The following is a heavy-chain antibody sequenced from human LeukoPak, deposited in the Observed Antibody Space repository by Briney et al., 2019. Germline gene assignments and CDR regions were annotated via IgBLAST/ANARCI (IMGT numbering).Heavy chain of an antibody. CDR1: GGSISSYY. Sequence: SETLSLTCTVSGGSISSYYWSWIRQPPGKGLEWIGYIYYSGSTNYNPSLKSRVTISVDTSKNQFSLKLSSVTAADTAVYYCARDSGIRPFDYWGQGTLVTVSS. D-gene: IGHD3-10*01. V-gene: IGHV4-59*12. CDR2: IYYSGST. CDR3: ARDSGIRPFDY. J-gene: IGHJ4*02.